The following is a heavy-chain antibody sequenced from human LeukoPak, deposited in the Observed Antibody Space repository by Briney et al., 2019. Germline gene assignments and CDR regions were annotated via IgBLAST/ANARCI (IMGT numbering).Heavy chain of an antibody. J-gene: IGHJ4*02. CDR2: ISGNSKTI. CDR3: ARDYRYYDSSGYYSFDY. CDR1: GFSFSTYG. V-gene: IGHV3-48*02. Sequence: GGSLRLSCAASGFSFSTYGMNWVRQAPGKGLEWVSYISGNSKTIYYADSVKGRFSISRDNAKNSLYLQMNSLRDEDTAVYYCARDYRYYDSSGYYSFDYWGQGTLVTVSS. D-gene: IGHD3-22*01.